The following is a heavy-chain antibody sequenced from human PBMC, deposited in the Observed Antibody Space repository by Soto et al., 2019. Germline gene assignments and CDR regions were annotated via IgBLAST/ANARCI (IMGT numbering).Heavy chain of an antibody. D-gene: IGHD2-2*01. CDR3: ARGYCSSTSCYLCYFDL. CDR2: TRNKANSYIT. J-gene: IGHJ2*01. Sequence: EVQLVESGGGLVQPGGSLRLSCAASGFTFSDHHMDWVRQAPGKGLEWVGRTRNKANSYITEYAASVKGRFTISRDDSKNSLYLQMNSLKTEDTAVYYCARGYCSSTSCYLCYFDLWGRGTLVTVSS. CDR1: GFTFSDHH. V-gene: IGHV3-72*01.